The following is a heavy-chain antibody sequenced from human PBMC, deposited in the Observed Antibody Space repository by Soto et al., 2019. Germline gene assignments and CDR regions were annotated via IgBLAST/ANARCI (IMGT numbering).Heavy chain of an antibody. CDR2: IYHSGST. V-gene: IGHV4-4*02. CDR3: ARGDGAASEIDY. D-gene: IGHD6-13*01. CDR1: GGSISSSNW. J-gene: IGHJ4*02. Sequence: KTSETLSLTCDVSGGSISSSNWWSWVRQPPGKGLEWIGEIYHSGSTNYNPSLKSRVTISVDKSKNQFSLKLSSVTAADTAVYYCARGDGAASEIDYWSQGTLVTVSS.